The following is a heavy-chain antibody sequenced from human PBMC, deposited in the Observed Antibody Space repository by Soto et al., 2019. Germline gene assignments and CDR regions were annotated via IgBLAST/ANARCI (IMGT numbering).Heavy chain of an antibody. CDR1: GFSLSSYD. D-gene: IGHD1-1*01. V-gene: IGHV3-13*04. Sequence: EVRLVESGGGLLQPGTSVRLSCAAPGFSLSSYDLHWVRQVPEKRLEWVAFFGSGGDRHYSASVKGRFTISRDTAKKSFYLQMNNLKVGDTAVYYCGRAQSRNWNARGYGIDVWGHGTMVIVSS. J-gene: IGHJ6*02. CDR3: GRAQSRNWNARGYGIDV. CDR2: FGSGGDR.